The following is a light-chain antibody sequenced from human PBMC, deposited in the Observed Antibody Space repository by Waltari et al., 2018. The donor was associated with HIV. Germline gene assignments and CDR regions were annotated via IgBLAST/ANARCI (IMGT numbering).Light chain of an antibody. V-gene: IGKV1-39*01. Sequence: DIQMTQFPSSLSATVGDRVTITCRASQSISRYLSWYQHTPGKAPKLLVDSAFSLQSGVSSRCSGSGSGTVFTLTISSLKTEDSATYYCHQSYLSPDTFGQGTRLEIK. CDR3: HQSYLSPDT. CDR2: SAF. J-gene: IGKJ2*01. CDR1: QSISRY.